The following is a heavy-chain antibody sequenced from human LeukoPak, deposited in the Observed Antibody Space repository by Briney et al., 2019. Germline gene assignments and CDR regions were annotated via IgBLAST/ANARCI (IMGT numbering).Heavy chain of an antibody. D-gene: IGHD1-14*01. CDR1: GFTFSSYG. Sequence: GGSLRLSCAASGFTFSSYGMHWVRQAPGKGLEWVAFIRYDGTNKYYADSVKGRFTISRDNSKNTLYLQMNSLRAEDTAVYYCAKDLVAEKVDYWGQGTLVTVSS. CDR2: IRYDGTNK. J-gene: IGHJ4*02. V-gene: IGHV3-30*02. CDR3: AKDLVAEKVDY.